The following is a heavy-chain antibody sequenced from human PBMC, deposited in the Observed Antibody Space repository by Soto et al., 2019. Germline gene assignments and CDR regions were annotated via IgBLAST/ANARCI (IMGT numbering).Heavy chain of an antibody. D-gene: IGHD3-3*01. J-gene: IGHJ4*02. CDR3: ARVSNDDFWNVYNHYHFAY. Sequence: ASVKVSCTASGYTFTSYGLSWVRPAPAQGLEWMVWLSAYNGNTNYAQKLQGRVTMPTDTSTSTAYMELRSLRSDDTSVYYCARVSNDDFWNVYNHYHFAYRAQGSLVLRSS. CDR2: LSAYNGNT. CDR1: GYTFTSYG. V-gene: IGHV1-18*01.